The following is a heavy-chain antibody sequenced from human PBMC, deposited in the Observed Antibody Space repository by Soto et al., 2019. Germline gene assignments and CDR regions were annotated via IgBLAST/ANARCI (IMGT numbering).Heavy chain of an antibody. D-gene: IGHD3-3*01. J-gene: IGHJ4*02. CDR3: ARVGGSRSYDFWSGFDY. V-gene: IGHV1-18*01. Sequence: ASVKVSCKASGYTFTSYGISWVRQAPGQGLEWMGWISAYNGNTNYAQKLQGRGTMTTDTSTSTAYMELRSLRSDDTAVYYCARVGGSRSYDFWSGFDYWGQGTLVTVSS. CDR1: GYTFTSYG. CDR2: ISAYNGNT.